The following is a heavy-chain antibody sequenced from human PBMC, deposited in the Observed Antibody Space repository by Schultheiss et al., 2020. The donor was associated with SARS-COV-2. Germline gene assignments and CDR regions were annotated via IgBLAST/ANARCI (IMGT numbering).Heavy chain of an antibody. J-gene: IGHJ4*02. CDR3: ARRVRGLQQWLVYDY. V-gene: IGHV4-59*05. CDR1: GGSISSYY. D-gene: IGHD6-19*01. CDR2: IYYSGST. Sequence: SETLSLTCTVSGGSISSYYWSWIRQPPGKGLEWIGSIYYSGSTYYNPSLKSRVTISVDTSKNQFSLKLSSVTAADTAVYYCARRVRGLQQWLVYDYWGQGTLVTVSS.